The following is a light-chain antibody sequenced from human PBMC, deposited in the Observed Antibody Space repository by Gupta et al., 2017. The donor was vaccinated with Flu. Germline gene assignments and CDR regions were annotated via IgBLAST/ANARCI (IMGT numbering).Light chain of an antibody. CDR3: QQRSIWLS. CDR1: QSGGSL. V-gene: IGKV3-11*01. J-gene: IGKJ4*01. CDR2: DAS. Sequence: SPGTLSLAPRERASRPCRASQSGGSLLDWYQQKPGQAPRLLIYDASNRATGIPDRFSGSGSGTDFTLTITSLEPEDFAVYYCQQRSIWLSFGGGTKVEIK.